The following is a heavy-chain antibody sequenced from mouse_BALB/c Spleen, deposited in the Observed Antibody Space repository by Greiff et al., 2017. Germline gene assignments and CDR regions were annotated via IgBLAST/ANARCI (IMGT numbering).Heavy chain of an antibody. J-gene: IGHJ3*01. CDR1: GFSLTSYG. CDR3: ARDTSLYYRYDGFAY. Sequence: QVHVKQSGPGLVAPSQSLSITCTVSGFSLTSYGVHWVRQPPGKGLEWLGVIWAGGSTNYNSALMSRLSISKDNSKSQVFLKMNSLQTDDTAMYYCARDTSLYYRYDGFAYWGQGTLVTVSA. D-gene: IGHD2-14*01. CDR2: IWAGGST. V-gene: IGHV2-9*02.